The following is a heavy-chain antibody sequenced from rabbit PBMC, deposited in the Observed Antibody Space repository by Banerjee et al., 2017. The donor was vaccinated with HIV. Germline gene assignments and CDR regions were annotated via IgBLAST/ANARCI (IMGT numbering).Heavy chain of an antibody. Sequence: QQQLVESGGGLVQPEGSLALTCKASGFDFSSHYMSWVRQAPGKGLEWIGIIYAGKGSIDYASWAKGRFTISKASWTTVTLQVTSLTAADTATYFCARDLGGVIGWNFNS. CDR2: IYAGKGSI. CDR3: ARDLGGVIGWNFNS. D-gene: IGHD1-1*01. J-gene: IGHJ4*01. V-gene: IGHV1S45*01. CDR1: GFDFSSHYM.